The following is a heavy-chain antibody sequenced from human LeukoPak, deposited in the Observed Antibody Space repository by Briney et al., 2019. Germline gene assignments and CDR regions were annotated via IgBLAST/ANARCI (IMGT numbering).Heavy chain of an antibody. D-gene: IGHD2-21*02. CDR1: GFTSRSYC. V-gene: IGHV3-33*01. J-gene: IGHJ4*02. Sequence: GGSLRLSCAASGFTSRSYCMHWVRQAPGKGLEWVAIIWYDVSNKYYADSVKGRITISRDNSKNTPYLQMNSLRAEDTAVYYCATVRGCGGDCYYIDYWGQGTLVTVSS. CDR3: ATVRGCGGDCYYIDY. CDR2: IWYDVSNK.